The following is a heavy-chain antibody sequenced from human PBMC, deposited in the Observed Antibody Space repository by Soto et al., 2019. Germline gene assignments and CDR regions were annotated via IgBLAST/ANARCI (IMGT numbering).Heavy chain of an antibody. V-gene: IGHV4-59*01. CDR1: VGSISSYY. CDR2: IYYSGST. CDR3: ARGPAVAGAGSWIAP. Sequence: SETLSLTCTFSVGSISSYYWSWIRQPPGKGLEWIGYIYYSGSTNYNPSLKSRVTISVDTSKKQFSLKLNSVTAADTAVYYCARGPAVAGAGSWIAPWGQGTLDNVS. J-gene: IGHJ5*02. D-gene: IGHD6-19*01.